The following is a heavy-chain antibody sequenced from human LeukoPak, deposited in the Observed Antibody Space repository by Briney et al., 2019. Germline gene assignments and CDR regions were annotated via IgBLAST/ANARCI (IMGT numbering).Heavy chain of an antibody. D-gene: IGHD6-19*01. CDR1: GSSLGNYW. CDR3: AKDMGPWLVSGFGTDY. CDR2: ISGSGGST. J-gene: IGHJ4*02. Sequence: QPGGSLRLSCAASGSSLGNYWMHWVRQAPGKGLEWVSAISGSGGSTYYADSVKGRFTISRDNSKNTLYLQMNSLRAEDTAVYYCAKDMGPWLVSGFGTDYWGQGTLVTVSS. V-gene: IGHV3-23*01.